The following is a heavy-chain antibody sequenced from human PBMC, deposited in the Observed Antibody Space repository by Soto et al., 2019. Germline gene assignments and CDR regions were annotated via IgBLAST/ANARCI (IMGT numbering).Heavy chain of an antibody. D-gene: IGHD6-13*01. CDR2: LSYSGST. Sequence: QVQLQESGPGLVKPSETLSLTCTVSGGSVSGYFWTWIRQPPGKGLAWIGYLSYSGSTNYNSSLKSRVTVSIDTSKNQFSLRLPSVSAADTAVYYCAIDGAATGSVSLDDWGQGTLVTVSS. V-gene: IGHV4-59*02. CDR1: GGSVSGYF. CDR3: AIDGAATGSVSLDD. J-gene: IGHJ4*02.